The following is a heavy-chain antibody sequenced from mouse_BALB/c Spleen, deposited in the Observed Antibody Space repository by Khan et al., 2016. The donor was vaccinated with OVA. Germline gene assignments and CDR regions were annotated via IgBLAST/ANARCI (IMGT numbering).Heavy chain of an antibody. CDR1: GFTFNNYA. J-gene: IGHJ2*01. Sequence: EVELVESGGGLVKPGGSLKLSCAASGFTFNNYAMSWVRQTPEKRLEWVATVSSGGSYTYYPDSVTGRLTLSRDNAKNTLYLQMSSLRSEDTAMYYCARQGGIYDGPFDYWGQGTTLTVSA. V-gene: IGHV5-9-3*01. D-gene: IGHD2-3*01. CDR3: ARQGGIYDGPFDY. CDR2: VSSGGSYT.